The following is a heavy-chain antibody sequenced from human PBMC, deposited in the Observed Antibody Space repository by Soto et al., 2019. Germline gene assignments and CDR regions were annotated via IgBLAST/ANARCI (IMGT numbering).Heavy chain of an antibody. V-gene: IGHV5-51*01. J-gene: IGHJ3*01. CDR2: IYPGDSDT. Sequence: SLKISCKGSGYSFTSYWIGWVRQMPGKGLEWMGIIYPGDSDTRYSPSFQGHVTISVDRSISTAYLQWNSLQASDTAIYYCARPASGGSRDAFDVWGQGTTVTVSS. CDR3: ARPASGGSRDAFDV. CDR1: GYSFTSYW. D-gene: IGHD2-15*01.